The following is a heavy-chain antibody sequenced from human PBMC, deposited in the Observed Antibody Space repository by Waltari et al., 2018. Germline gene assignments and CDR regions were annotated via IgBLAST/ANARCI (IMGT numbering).Heavy chain of an antibody. Sequence: QVQLQESGPGLVKPSETLSLTCAVSGYSISSGYSWGWSRQPPGKGLEWIGSIYHSGSTYYNPSLKSRVTISVDTSKNQFSLKLSSVTAADTAVYYCASTGSGTTIRYWGQGTLVTVSS. D-gene: IGHD1-26*01. J-gene: IGHJ4*02. CDR1: GYSISSGYS. CDR3: ASTGSGTTIRY. V-gene: IGHV4-38-2*01. CDR2: IYHSGST.